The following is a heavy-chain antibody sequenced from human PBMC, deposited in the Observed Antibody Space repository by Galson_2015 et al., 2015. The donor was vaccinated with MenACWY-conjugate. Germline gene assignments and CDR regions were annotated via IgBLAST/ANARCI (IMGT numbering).Heavy chain of an antibody. V-gene: IGHV4-59*01. CDR3: ARGPDYYDSSGSWLYSYYMDV. CDR2: IYCSGST. J-gene: IGHJ6*03. D-gene: IGHD3-22*01. Sequence: LTCTVSGGSISSYYWSWIRQPPGKGLEWIGYIYCSGSTNYNPSLKSRVTISVDTSKNQFSLKLSSVTAADTAVYYCARGPDYYDSSGSWLYSYYMDVWGNGTTVTVSS. CDR1: GGSISSYY.